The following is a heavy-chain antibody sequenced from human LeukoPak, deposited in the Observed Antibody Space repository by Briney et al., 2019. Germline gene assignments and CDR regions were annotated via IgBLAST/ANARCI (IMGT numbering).Heavy chain of an antibody. Sequence: GGSLRLSCTASEFTFSDYCMNWVRQAPGKGLEWVANIEADGRTKNYLDSVKGRFTISRDNAVNSFYLQMNNLRADDTAVYYCAGEKYYLETGGSSKTFEIWGQGTMVTVSS. D-gene: IGHD2-8*02. CDR1: EFTFSDYC. V-gene: IGHV3-7*01. CDR3: AGEKYYLETGGSSKTFEI. J-gene: IGHJ3*02. CDR2: IEADGRTK.